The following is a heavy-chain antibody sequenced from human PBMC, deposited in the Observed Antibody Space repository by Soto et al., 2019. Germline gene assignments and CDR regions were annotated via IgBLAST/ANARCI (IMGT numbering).Heavy chain of an antibody. J-gene: IGHJ4*02. Sequence: QVQLVQSGAEVKKPGASVKVSCKVSGYTLTELSMHWVRQAPGKGLEWMGGFDPEDGETIYAQKFQGRVTMTEDTSTDTAYMELSSLRAEDTGVYYCATDRHYYDSSGYYPYNYWGQGTLVTVSS. V-gene: IGHV1-24*01. CDR3: ATDRHYYDSSGYYPYNY. CDR1: GYTLTELS. D-gene: IGHD3-22*01. CDR2: FDPEDGET.